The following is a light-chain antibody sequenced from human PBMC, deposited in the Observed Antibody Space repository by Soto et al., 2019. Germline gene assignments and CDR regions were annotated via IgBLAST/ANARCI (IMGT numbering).Light chain of an antibody. CDR3: QQRSNWPIT. J-gene: IGKJ5*01. CDR2: DAS. CDR1: QSVSSF. V-gene: IGKV3-11*01. Sequence: EIVLTHSPATLSLSPLERARLSFRASQSVSSFLAWYQQKPGQAPRLLIYDASNRATGIPARFSGSGSGTDFTLTISSLEPEDFAVYYCQQRSNWPITFGQGTRLEIK.